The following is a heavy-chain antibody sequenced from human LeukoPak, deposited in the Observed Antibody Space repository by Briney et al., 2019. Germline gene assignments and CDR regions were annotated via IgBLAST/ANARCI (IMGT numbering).Heavy chain of an antibody. CDR1: GYIFSDFG. Sequence: ASVKVSCKTSGYIFSDFGMNWVRQAPGQGLEWMGWINTDTSNPTYAQGFTGRFVFSLDTSVSTAYLQISSLKAEDTAVYYCARQGPGYCSSTSCYGVDYWGQGTLVTVSS. D-gene: IGHD2-2*01. J-gene: IGHJ4*02. CDR3: ARQGPGYCSSTSCYGVDY. CDR2: INTDTSNP. V-gene: IGHV7-4-1*02.